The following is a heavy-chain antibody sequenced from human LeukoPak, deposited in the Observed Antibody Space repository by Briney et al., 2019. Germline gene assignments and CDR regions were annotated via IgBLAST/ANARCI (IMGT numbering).Heavy chain of an antibody. J-gene: IGHJ2*01. CDR1: GYSFTSYW. Sequence: LGESLKISCKGSGYSFTSYWIGWVRQMPGKGLEWMGIIYPGDSDTRYSPSFQGQVTISADKSISTAYLQWSSLKASDTAMYYCARPRLDYGDYSGTSHWYFDLWGRGTLVTVSS. V-gene: IGHV5-51*01. CDR2: IYPGDSDT. D-gene: IGHD4-17*01. CDR3: ARPRLDYGDYSGTSHWYFDL.